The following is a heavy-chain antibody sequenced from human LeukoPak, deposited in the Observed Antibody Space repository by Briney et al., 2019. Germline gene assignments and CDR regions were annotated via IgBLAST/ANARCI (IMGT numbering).Heavy chain of an antibody. CDR2: INTDGRST. V-gene: IGHV3-74*01. J-gene: IGHJ5*02. CDR3: AKEEGYWFDP. Sequence: GGSLRLSCAASGFTFSNYWMHWVRQAPGKGLVWVSRINTDGRSTYYADSVKGRFTISRDNAKNTLYLQMNSLRAEDTALYYCAKEEGYWFDPWGQGTPVTVSS. CDR1: GFTFSNYW.